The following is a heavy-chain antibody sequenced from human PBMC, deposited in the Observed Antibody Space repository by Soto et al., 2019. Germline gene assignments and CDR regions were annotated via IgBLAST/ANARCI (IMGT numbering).Heavy chain of an antibody. V-gene: IGHV3-15*01. CDR3: TNDYGDYGSLDY. Sequence: EVQLVESGGGLVKPGGSLRLSCAASGFIFSNAWMSWVRQAPGKGLEWVGRIKSKTDGGTTDYAAPVKGRFTISRDDSKNTLYLQMNSLKTEDTAVYYCTNDYGDYGSLDYRGQGTLVTVSS. CDR1: GFIFSNAW. CDR2: IKSKTDGGTT. D-gene: IGHD4-17*01. J-gene: IGHJ4*02.